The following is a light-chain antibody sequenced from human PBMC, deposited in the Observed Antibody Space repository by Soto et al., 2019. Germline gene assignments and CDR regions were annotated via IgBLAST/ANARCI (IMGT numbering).Light chain of an antibody. CDR1: QGLSGW. CDR3: LQYNSLYT. V-gene: IGKV1-5*03. Sequence: QMTQSPSTLSASVGDRVTITCRASQGLSGWLAWYQQKPGKAPKLLIYKTSSLESGVPSRFSGSGSGTEFTLTIRSLQPDDFATYYCLQYNSLYTFGQGTKLEIK. CDR2: KTS. J-gene: IGKJ2*01.